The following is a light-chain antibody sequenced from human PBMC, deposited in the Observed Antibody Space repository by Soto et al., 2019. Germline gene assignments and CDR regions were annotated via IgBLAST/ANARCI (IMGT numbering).Light chain of an antibody. CDR2: EVS. CDR1: SIDVGSYNL. CDR3: CSYAGSSTS. Sequence: QSVLTQPSSVSGSPGQSITLSCTGNSIDVGSYNLVSWYQQHPGKAPKLMIYEVSKRPSGVSNRFSGSKSGNTASLTISGLQAEDEADYYCCSYAGSSTSFGTGTKVTVL. V-gene: IGLV2-23*02. J-gene: IGLJ1*01.